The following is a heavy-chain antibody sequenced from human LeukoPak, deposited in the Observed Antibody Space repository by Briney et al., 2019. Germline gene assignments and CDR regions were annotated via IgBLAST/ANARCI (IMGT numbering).Heavy chain of an antibody. CDR3: AKDGLAAALDY. CDR1: GFTFSSYG. CDR2: ISYDGSNK. Sequence: PGGSLRLSCAASGFTFSSYGMHWVRQAPGKGLEWVAVISYDGSNKYYADSVKGRFTTSRDNSKNTLYLQMNSLRAEDTAVYYCAKDGLAAALDYWGQGTLVTVSS. D-gene: IGHD6-13*01. V-gene: IGHV3-30*18. J-gene: IGHJ4*02.